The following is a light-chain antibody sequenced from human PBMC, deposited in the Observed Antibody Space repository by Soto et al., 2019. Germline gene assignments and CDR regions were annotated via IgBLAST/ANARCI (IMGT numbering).Light chain of an antibody. CDR2: DAS. V-gene: IGKV3-11*01. J-gene: IGKJ1*01. CDR3: QQRSNWPPWT. Sequence: EIVLTQSPATLSLSPGERANLSCRASQSVSSYLAWYQQKPGQAPRLLIYDASNRATGIPARFSGSGSGTDFTLTIRSLEPEDFAVYYCQQRSNWPPWTFGQGTKVEIK. CDR1: QSVSSY.